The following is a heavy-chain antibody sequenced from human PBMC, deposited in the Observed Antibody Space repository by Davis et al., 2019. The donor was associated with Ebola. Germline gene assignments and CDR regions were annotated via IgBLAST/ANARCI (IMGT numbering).Heavy chain of an antibody. J-gene: IGHJ5*02. V-gene: IGHV1-18*01. CDR3: AGVRAVAGMTPWFDP. CDR1: GYTYTSYG. Sequence: ASVKVSCKASGYTYTSYGISWVRQAPGQGLEWMGWISAYNGNTNYAQKLQGRVTMTTDTSTSTAYMELRSLRSDDTAVYYCAGVRAVAGMTPWFDPWGQGTLVTVSS. CDR2: ISAYNGNT. D-gene: IGHD6-19*01.